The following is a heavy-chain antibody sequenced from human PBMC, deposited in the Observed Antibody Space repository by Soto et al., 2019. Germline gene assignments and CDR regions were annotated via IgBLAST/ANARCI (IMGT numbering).Heavy chain of an antibody. Sequence: SQTLSLTCVISGDSVSSNSATWNWIRQSPSRGLEWLGRTYYRSKWSNDYAVSVRSRITISPDTSKNQFSLQLNSVTPEDTAVYYCANGNSRQRAFDIWGQGTMVTVSS. CDR3: ANGNSRQRAFDI. CDR2: TYYRSKWSN. V-gene: IGHV6-1*01. J-gene: IGHJ3*02. D-gene: IGHD4-4*01. CDR1: GDSVSSNSAT.